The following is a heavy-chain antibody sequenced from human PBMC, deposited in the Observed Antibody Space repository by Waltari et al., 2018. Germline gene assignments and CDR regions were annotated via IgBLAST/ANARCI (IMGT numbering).Heavy chain of an antibody. J-gene: IGHJ4*02. CDR3: ARGNWAPFDY. D-gene: IGHD7-27*01. CDR1: GLTFSSYW. CDR2: IKQEGSEK. Sequence: EVQLVESGGGLVQPGGSLRLSCAASGLTFSSYWMTWVRQAPGKGLEWVAIIKQEGSEKHYVDSVKGRFTISRDNAKNSLYLQMNSLRVEDTAIYYCARGNWAPFDYWGQGTLVTVSS. V-gene: IGHV3-7*01.